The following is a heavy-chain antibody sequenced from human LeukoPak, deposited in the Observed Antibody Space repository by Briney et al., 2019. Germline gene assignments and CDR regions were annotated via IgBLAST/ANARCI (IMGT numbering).Heavy chain of an antibody. V-gene: IGHV3-48*04. Sequence: PGGSLRLSCAASGFTFSSYSMNWIRQAPGKGLEWVSYISSSGSTIYYADSVKGRFTISRDNAKNSLYLQMDSLRAEDTAVYYCARDSDIVGATPTSHSSSYYHMDVWGKGTTVTVSS. CDR2: ISSSGSTI. CDR1: GFTFSSYS. CDR3: ARDSDIVGATPTSHSSSYYHMDV. J-gene: IGHJ6*03. D-gene: IGHD1-26*01.